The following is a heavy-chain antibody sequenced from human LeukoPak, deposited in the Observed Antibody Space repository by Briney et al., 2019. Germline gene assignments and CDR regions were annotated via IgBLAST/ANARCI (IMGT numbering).Heavy chain of an antibody. J-gene: IGHJ4*02. V-gene: IGHV3-21*01. CDR1: GYTFTGYY. CDR3: ARAGASDY. CDR2: ISSSSSYI. Sequence: ASVKVSCKASGYTFTGYYMHWVRQAPGKGLEWVSSISSSSSYIYYADSVKGRFTISRDNAKNSLYLQMNSLRAEDTAVYYCARAGASDYWGQGTLVTVSS.